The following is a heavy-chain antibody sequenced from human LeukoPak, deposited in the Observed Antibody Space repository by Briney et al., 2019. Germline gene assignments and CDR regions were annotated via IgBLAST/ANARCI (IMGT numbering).Heavy chain of an antibody. J-gene: IGHJ1*01. V-gene: IGHV3-74*01. CDR2: LKGDGNT. CDR1: GFTFSRYW. D-gene: IGHD3-22*01. CDR3: ARAPSEIGGYYPEYFRH. Sequence: GGSLRLYCAASGFTFSRYWMHWVRQATGKGLVWVSRLKGDGNTNYADAVKGRFTISRDNAKNTVSLQMNSRRAEDTGVYYCARAPSEIGGYYPEYFRHWGQGTLVTVSS.